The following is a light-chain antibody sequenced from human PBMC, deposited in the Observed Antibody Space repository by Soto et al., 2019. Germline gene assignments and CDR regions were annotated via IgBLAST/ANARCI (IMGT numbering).Light chain of an antibody. CDR1: QSVSSY. J-gene: IGKJ3*01. CDR3: QHRSNWPLFT. V-gene: IGKV3-11*01. Sequence: EIVLTQSPATLSLSPGERATLSCRASQSVSSYLAWYQQKPGQAPRLLIYDASNRATGIPARFSGSGSVTDFTLAISSLEPEDCAVYYCQHRSNWPLFTFGPWTKVDIK. CDR2: DAS.